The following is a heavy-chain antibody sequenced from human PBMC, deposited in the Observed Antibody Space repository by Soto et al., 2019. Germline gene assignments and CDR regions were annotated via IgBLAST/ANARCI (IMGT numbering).Heavy chain of an antibody. V-gene: IGHV1-69*05. CDR3: GRGSLITMIVNY. CDR2: IIPIFGSS. J-gene: IGHJ4*02. D-gene: IGHD3-22*01. Sequence: SVKVSCKASGGTFSSYAISWGRQAPGQGLEWMGEIIPIFGSSSYAQKFQGRVTMTRDTSTNTVSMELNSLRSEDTAVYYCGRGSLITMIVNYWGQGTLVTVS. CDR1: GGTFSSYA.